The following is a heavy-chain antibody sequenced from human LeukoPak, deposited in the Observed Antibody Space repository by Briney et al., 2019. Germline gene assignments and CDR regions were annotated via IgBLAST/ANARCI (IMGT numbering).Heavy chain of an antibody. CDR3: ARAEHSQTTTVLNWFDP. D-gene: IGHD4-11*01. CDR2: INPNSGGT. J-gene: IGHJ5*02. CDR1: GYTFTSYG. Sequence: GASVKVSCKASGYTFTSYGISWVRQAPGQGLEWMGWINPNSGGTNYAQKFQGRVTMTRDTSISTAYMELSRLRSDDTAVYYCARAEHSQTTTVLNWFDPWGQGTLVTVSS. V-gene: IGHV1-2*02.